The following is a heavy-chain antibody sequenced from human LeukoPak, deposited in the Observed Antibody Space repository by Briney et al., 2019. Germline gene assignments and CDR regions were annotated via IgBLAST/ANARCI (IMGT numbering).Heavy chain of an antibody. V-gene: IGHV3-23*01. CDR1: GFTFSPFI. D-gene: IGHD2/OR15-2a*01. Sequence: GGSLRLSCVACGFTFSPFIMNWVRQAPGKGLEWVSGISGSDSSTYYADFVKGRFTISRDNSKNTVYLQMNSLRADDTAVYCCAKGAGWLYDFDYWGQGTLVTVSS. CDR2: ISGSDSST. CDR3: AKGAGWLYDFDY. J-gene: IGHJ4*02.